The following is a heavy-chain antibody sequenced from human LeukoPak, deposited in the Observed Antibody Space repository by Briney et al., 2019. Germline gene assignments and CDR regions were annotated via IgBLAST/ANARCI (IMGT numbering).Heavy chain of an antibody. CDR2: IYYSGST. J-gene: IGHJ3*02. V-gene: IGHV4-39*07. D-gene: IGHD3-22*01. Sequence: PSETLSLTCTVSGGSISSSSYYWGWIRQPPGKGLEWIGSIYYSGSTYYNPSLKSRVTISVDTSKNQFSLKLSSVTAADTAVYYCARDCPYYDSSGDKAAFDIWGQGTMVTVSS. CDR1: GGSISSSSYY. CDR3: ARDCPYYDSSGDKAAFDI.